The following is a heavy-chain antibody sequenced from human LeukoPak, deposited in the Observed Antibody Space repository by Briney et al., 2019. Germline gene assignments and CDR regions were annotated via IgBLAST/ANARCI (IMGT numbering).Heavy chain of an antibody. CDR3: ARYRAFDI. V-gene: IGHV4-4*07. CDR1: GGSISSYY. Sequence: PSETLSLTCTVSGGSISSYYWSWIRQPAGKGLEWIGRIYNSGNTNYNPSLESRVTISIDTSKNQFSLKLTSVTAADTAVYYCARYRAFDIWGRGTLVTVSS. J-gene: IGHJ3*02. CDR2: IYNSGNT.